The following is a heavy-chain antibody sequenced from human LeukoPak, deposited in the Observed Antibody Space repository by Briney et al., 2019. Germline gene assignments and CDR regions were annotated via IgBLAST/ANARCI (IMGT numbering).Heavy chain of an antibody. D-gene: IGHD3-3*01. J-gene: IGHJ4*02. Sequence: GASVKVSCTASGYTFTSYGISWVRQAPGQGLEWMGWISAYNGNTNYAQKLQGRVTMTTDTSTSTAYMELRSLRSDDTAVYYCARVRDFWSGYHHFDYWGQGTLVTVSS. V-gene: IGHV1-18*01. CDR2: ISAYNGNT. CDR3: ARVRDFWSGYHHFDY. CDR1: GYTFTSYG.